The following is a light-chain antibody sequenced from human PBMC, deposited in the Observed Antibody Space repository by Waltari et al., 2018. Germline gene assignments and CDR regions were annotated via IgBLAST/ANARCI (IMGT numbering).Light chain of an antibody. CDR1: QSVSRA. CDR3: QHYVNLPVT. V-gene: IGKV3-20*01. J-gene: IGKJ1*01. CDR2: AAS. Sequence: EIVLTQSPGTLSLSPGERATLSCSASQSVSRALAWYQQKPGQAPRLLIYAASTRATGVPDRFSGSGSGTDFSLTISRLDPEDFAVYYCQHYVNLPVTFGQGTKVEI.